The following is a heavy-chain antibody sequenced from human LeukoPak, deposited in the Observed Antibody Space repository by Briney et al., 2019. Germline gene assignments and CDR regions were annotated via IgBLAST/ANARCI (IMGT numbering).Heavy chain of an antibody. CDR2: IDTSGRTI. J-gene: IGHJ3*01. D-gene: IGHD3-16*01. CDR1: GFTFSTYE. V-gene: IGHV3-48*03. CDR3: ARDLVSGAYTFDF. Sequence: PGGSLRLSCSAPGFTFSTYEMNWVRQAPGKGLAWDSYIDTSGRTIYCADSVKGRFTISRDNAKNSLYLQMNSLRVEDTAVYYCARDLVSGAYTFDFWGQGTMVTVSS.